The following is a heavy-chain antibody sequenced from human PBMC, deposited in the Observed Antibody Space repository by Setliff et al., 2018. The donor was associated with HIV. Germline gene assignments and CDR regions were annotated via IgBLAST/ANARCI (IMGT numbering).Heavy chain of an antibody. D-gene: IGHD3-22*01. CDR1: GFTFSTFA. V-gene: IGHV3-30*07. J-gene: IGHJ6*03. Sequence: PGGSLRLSCVASGFTFSTFAMHWVRQAPGKGLEWVSVISYDGSRTHYADSVKGRFTISRDNSKNTLYLQLNSLRAEDTAVYYCARADSRGGGCMDVWGKGTTVTVSS. CDR2: ISYDGSRT. CDR3: ARADSRGGGCMDV.